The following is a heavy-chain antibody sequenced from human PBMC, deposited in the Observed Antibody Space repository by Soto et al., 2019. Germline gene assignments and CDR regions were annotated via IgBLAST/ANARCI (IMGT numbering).Heavy chain of an antibody. Sequence: QVQLQQWGAGLLKPSETLSLTCAVYGGSFSGYYWSWIRQPPGKGLEWIGEINHSGSTNYNPSLKSRVTISVDTSKNQFSLKLSSVTAADTAVYYCARGRRRRLDYWGQGTLVTVSS. V-gene: IGHV4-34*01. D-gene: IGHD1-1*01. J-gene: IGHJ4*02. CDR1: GGSFSGYY. CDR2: INHSGST. CDR3: ARGRRRRLDY.